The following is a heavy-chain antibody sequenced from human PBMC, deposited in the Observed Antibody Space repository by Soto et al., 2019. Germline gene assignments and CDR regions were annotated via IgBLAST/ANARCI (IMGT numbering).Heavy chain of an antibody. CDR2: IYYSGST. J-gene: IGHJ5*02. V-gene: IGHV4-39*01. Sequence: SETLSLTCTVSGDSVSSIHWWTWIRQPPGKGLEWIGSIYYSGSTYYNPSLKSRVTISVDTSKNQFSLKLSSVTAADTAVYYCARGVGPSMVRGVKKIDPWGQGTLVTVS. CDR3: ARGVGPSMVRGVKKIDP. D-gene: IGHD3-10*01. CDR1: GDSVSSIHW.